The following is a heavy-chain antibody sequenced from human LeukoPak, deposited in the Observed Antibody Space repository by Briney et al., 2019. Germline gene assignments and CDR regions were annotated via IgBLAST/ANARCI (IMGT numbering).Heavy chain of an antibody. Sequence: SETLSLACTVSGGSISSSSYYWGWIRQPPGKGLEWIGSIYYSGSTYYNPSLKSRVTISVDTSKNQFSLKLSSVTAADTAVYYCARHINGGIVVVPDAISWFDPWGQGTLVTVSS. CDR1: GGSISSSSYY. D-gene: IGHD2-2*01. CDR3: ARHINGGIVVVPDAISWFDP. J-gene: IGHJ5*02. CDR2: IYYSGST. V-gene: IGHV4-39*01.